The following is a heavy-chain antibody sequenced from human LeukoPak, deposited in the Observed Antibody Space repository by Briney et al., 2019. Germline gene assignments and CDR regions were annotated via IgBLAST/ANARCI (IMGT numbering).Heavy chain of an antibody. CDR2: IRSKANSYAT. J-gene: IGHJ4*02. V-gene: IGHV3-73*01. D-gene: IGHD3-16*02. Sequence: GGSLRLSCAASGFTFSGSAMHWVRQASGKGLEWVGRIRSKANSYATAYAASVKGGFTISRDDSKNTASLQMNSLKTEDTAVYYCTRHDDDYVWGSYRADWGQGTLVTVSS. CDR3: TRHDDDYVWGSYRAD. CDR1: GFTFSGSA.